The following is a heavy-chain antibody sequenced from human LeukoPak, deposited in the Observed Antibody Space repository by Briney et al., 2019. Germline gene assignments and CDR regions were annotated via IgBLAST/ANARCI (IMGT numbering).Heavy chain of an antibody. CDR2: ISAYNGNT. CDR1: GYTFTSYG. CDR3: ARDRPSVVAAPFHAFDI. D-gene: IGHD2-15*01. V-gene: IGHV1-18*01. Sequence: GASVKVSCKASGYTFTSYGISWVRQAPGQGLEWMGWISAYNGNTNYAQKLQGRVTMTTDTSTSTAYMELRSLRSDDTAVYYCARDRPSVVAAPFHAFDIWGQGTMVSVSS. J-gene: IGHJ3*02.